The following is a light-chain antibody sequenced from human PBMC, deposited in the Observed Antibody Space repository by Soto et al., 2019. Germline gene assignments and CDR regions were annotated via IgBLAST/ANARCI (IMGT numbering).Light chain of an antibody. CDR1: QSISSY. CDR2: AAS. J-gene: IGKJ5*01. Sequence: DIQMTQSPSSLSASVGDRVTITCRASQSISSYLNWYQQKPGKAPKLLIYAASSLQSGVPSRFSGSGSGTDFTLTISSLEPEDFAVYYCQQRNNWPKITFGQGTRLEI. V-gene: IGKV1-39*01. CDR3: QQRNNWPKIT.